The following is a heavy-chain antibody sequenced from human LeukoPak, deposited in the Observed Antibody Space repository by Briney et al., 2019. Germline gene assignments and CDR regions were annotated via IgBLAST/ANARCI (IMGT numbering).Heavy chain of an antibody. CDR2: IYTCGST. CDR3: ARDTYYDFWSGPTEYYMDV. V-gene: IGHV4-61*02. D-gene: IGHD3-3*01. Sequence: SETLSLTCTVSGGSISSGSYYWSWIRQPAGKGLEWIGRIYTCGSTNYNPSLKSRVTISVDTSKNQFSLKLSSVTAADTAVYYCARDTYYDFWSGPTEYYMDVWGKGTTVTVSS. J-gene: IGHJ6*03. CDR1: GGSISSGSYY.